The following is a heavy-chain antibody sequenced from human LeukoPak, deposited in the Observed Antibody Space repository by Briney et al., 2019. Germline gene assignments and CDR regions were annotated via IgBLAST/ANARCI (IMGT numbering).Heavy chain of an antibody. CDR2: IYYSGST. CDR3: ARGPNSHWFDP. Sequence: SETLSLTCTVPGGSISSYYWTWIRQPPGKGLEWIGYIYYSGSTKSNPSLKSRVTISVDTSKNQFSLKLSSVTAADTAVYYCARGPNSHWFDPWGQGTLVTVSS. V-gene: IGHV4-59*01. J-gene: IGHJ5*02. CDR1: GGSISSYY.